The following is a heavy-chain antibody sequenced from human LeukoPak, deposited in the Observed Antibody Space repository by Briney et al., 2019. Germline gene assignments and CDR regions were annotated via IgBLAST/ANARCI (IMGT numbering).Heavy chain of an antibody. V-gene: IGHV3-30-3*01. CDR2: ISYDGSNK. Sequence: GGSLRLSCAASGSTFSGYAMHWVRQAPGKGLAWVAVISYDGSNKYYADSVKGRFTISRDNSKNTLYLQMNSLRAEDTAVYYCARADGSSGYSLITYFAYWGQGTLVTVSS. J-gene: IGHJ4*02. CDR1: GSTFSGYA. CDR3: ARADGSSGYSLITYFAY. D-gene: IGHD3-22*01.